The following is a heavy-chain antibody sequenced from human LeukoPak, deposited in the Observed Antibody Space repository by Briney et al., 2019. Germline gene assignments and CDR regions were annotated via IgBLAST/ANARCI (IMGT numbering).Heavy chain of an antibody. CDR2: IYYSGRT. CDR3: ARERESSGWIDY. V-gene: IGHV4-39*07. Sequence: PSETLSLTCTVSGGSISSSSYYWGWIRQPPGKGLEWIGSIYYSGRTYYNPSLKSRVTISIDTSKNQFSLKLSSVTAADTAVYYCARERESSGWIDYWGQGTLVTVSS. CDR1: GGSISSSSYY. D-gene: IGHD6-19*01. J-gene: IGHJ4*02.